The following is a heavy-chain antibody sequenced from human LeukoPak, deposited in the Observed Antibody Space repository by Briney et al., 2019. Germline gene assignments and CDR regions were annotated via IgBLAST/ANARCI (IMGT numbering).Heavy chain of an antibody. CDR3: AKDYSGSFDAFDI. V-gene: IGHV3-9*03. CDR2: ISWNSGSI. J-gene: IGHJ3*02. D-gene: IGHD1-26*01. Sequence: PGGSLRLSCAASGFTFDDYAMHWVRQAPGKGLEWVSGISWNSGSIGYADSVKGRFTISRDNAKNPLYLQMNSLRAEDMALYYCAKDYSGSFDAFDIWGQGTMVTVSS. CDR1: GFTFDDYA.